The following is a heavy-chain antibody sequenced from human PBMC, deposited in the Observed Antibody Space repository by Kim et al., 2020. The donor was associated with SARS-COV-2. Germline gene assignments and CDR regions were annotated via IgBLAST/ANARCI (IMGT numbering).Heavy chain of an antibody. CDR3: ARDELSSKGFDP. J-gene: IGHJ5*02. CDR2: IYYSGST. D-gene: IGHD6-13*01. Sequence: SETLSLTCTVSGGSISSGGYYWSWIRQHPGKGLEWIGYIYYSGSTYYNPSLKSRVTISVDTSKNQFSLKLSSVTAADTAVYYCARDELSSKGFDPWGQGTLVTVSS. V-gene: IGHV4-31*03. CDR1: GGSISSGGYY.